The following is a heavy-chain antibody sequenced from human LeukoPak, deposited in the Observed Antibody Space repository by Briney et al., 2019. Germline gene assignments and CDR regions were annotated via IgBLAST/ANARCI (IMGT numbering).Heavy chain of an antibody. D-gene: IGHD3-9*01. CDR3: ARGGARYLDN. J-gene: IGHJ4*02. Sequence: GGSLRLSCVASGFSFSSYTMSWVRQAPGKGLEWVAKMKEDGSDIYYVDSVKGRFTICRDNAKDSLCLQMSSLRVEDTAVYYCARGGARYLDNWGQGTLVTVSS. CDR2: MKEDGSDI. CDR1: GFSFSSYT. V-gene: IGHV3-7*01.